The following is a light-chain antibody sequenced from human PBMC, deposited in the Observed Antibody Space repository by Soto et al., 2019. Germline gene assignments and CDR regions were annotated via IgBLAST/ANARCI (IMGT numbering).Light chain of an antibody. CDR2: DNN. CDR1: NSNIGTNY. CDR3: GTWDGSLRAYV. Sequence: QSVLTQPPSVSAAPGQRVTISCSGSNSNIGTNYVSWYQQLPGTAPKLVIYDNNDRPPGIPDRFSGSKSGTSATLGITGLQTGDEADYYCGTWDGSLRAYVFGTGTKLTVL. V-gene: IGLV1-51*01. J-gene: IGLJ1*01.